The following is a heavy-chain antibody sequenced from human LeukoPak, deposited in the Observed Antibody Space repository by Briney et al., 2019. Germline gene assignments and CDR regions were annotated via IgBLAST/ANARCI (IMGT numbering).Heavy chain of an antibody. CDR1: GFTFSSYA. D-gene: IGHD3-10*01. Sequence: PGGSLRLSCAASGFTFSSYAMSWVRQAPGKGLEWVSAISGSGGSTYYADSVKGRFTISRDNFKNTLYLQMNSLRAEDTAVYYCAKVGNYYYGSGGFDYWGQGTLVTVSS. CDR3: AKVGNYYYGSGGFDY. V-gene: IGHV3-23*01. CDR2: ISGSGGST. J-gene: IGHJ4*02.